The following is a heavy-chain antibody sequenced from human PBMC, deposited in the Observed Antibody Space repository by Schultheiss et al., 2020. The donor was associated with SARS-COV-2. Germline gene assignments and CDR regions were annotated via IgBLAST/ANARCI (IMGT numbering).Heavy chain of an antibody. CDR2: IYHSGST. CDR3: ARVDLETALVGGLDV. CDR1: GGSISSGGYS. J-gene: IGHJ6*02. V-gene: IGHV4-30-2*01. D-gene: IGHD5-18*01. Sequence: SQTLSLTCAVSGGSISSGGYSWSWIRQPPGKGLEWIGYIYHSGSTYYNPSLKSRVTISVDTSKNQFSLKLTSVIAADTAVYYCARVDLETALVGGLDVWGQGSTVTVSS.